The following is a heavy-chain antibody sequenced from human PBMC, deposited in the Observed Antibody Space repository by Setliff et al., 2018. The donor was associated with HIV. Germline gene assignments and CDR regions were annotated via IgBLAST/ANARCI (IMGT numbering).Heavy chain of an antibody. CDR3: AHNINWGSDWYFDL. J-gene: IGHJ2*01. CDR1: GFSLNTTGVS. Sequence: SGPTLVNPTQTLRLTCTFSGFSLNTTGVSVGWIRQPPGKALDWLALIYWDDDWRYRPSLKSRLTITKDNSKNQVVLTMTNMDPVDTATYYCAHNINWGSDWYFDLWGRGTLVTVSS. CDR2: IYWDDDW. D-gene: IGHD7-27*01. V-gene: IGHV2-5*02.